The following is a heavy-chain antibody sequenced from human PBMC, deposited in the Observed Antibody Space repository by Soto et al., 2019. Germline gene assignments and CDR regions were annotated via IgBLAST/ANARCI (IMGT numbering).Heavy chain of an antibody. D-gene: IGHD3-16*02. CDR2: ISAYNGNT. CDR1: GYTFTSYG. V-gene: IGHV1-18*01. J-gene: IGHJ4*02. CDR3: ARSYRGNYFDY. Sequence: AAVKVSCKASGYTFTSYGISWVRQAPGQGLEWMGWISAYNGNTNYAQKLQGRVTMTTDTSTSTAYMELRSLRSGDTAVYYCARSYRGNYFDYWGQGTLVTVSS.